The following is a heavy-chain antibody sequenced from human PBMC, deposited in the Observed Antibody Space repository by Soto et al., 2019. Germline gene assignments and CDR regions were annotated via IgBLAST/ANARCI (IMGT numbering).Heavy chain of an antibody. V-gene: IGHV3-33*01. D-gene: IGHD1-26*01. CDR1: GVTFSSYG. CDR3: ARDPGLRRSWYSGSYLDY. Sequence: AGGSLRLSCAASGVTFSSYGMHLVRQAPGKGLEWVAVIWYDGSNKYYADSVKGRFTISRDNSKNTLYLQMNSLRAEDTAVYYCARDPGLRRSWYSGSYLDYWGQGTLVTVSS. J-gene: IGHJ4*02. CDR2: IWYDGSNK.